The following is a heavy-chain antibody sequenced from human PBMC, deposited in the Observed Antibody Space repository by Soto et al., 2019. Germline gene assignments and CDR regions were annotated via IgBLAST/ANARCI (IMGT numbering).Heavy chain of an antibody. Sequence: EVQLVESGGGLVQPGGSLRLSCAASGFPFSVYWMHWVRQVPGKGLVWVSRVNSDGSGPTYADSVKGRFTISRDNSKNTLYLQMSSLRAEDTAVYYCVKDGSSGWPYYYGMDVWGQGTTVTVSS. V-gene: IGHV3-74*03. J-gene: IGHJ6*02. CDR2: VNSDGSGP. CDR1: GFPFSVYW. D-gene: IGHD6-19*01. CDR3: VKDGSSGWPYYYGMDV.